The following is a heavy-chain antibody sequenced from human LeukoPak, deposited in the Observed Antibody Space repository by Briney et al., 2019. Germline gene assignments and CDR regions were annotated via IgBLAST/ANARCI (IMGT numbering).Heavy chain of an antibody. V-gene: IGHV1-2*02. CDR3: ARDPGYSSPRGDY. D-gene: IGHD5-18*01. CDR2: INPNSGGT. J-gene: IGHJ4*02. CDR1: GYTFTDYF. Sequence: GASVKVSCKASGYTFTDYFMHWVRRAPGQGLEWRGWINPNSGGTHYAQKFQGRVTMTRDTSISTAYMELSRLRSDDTAVYYCARDPGYSSPRGDYWGQGTLVTVSS.